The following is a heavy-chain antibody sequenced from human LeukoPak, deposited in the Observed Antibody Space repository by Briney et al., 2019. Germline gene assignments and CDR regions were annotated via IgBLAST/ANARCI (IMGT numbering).Heavy chain of an antibody. D-gene: IGHD3-16*01. Sequence: GGSLRLSCAASGFTFSAYAMHWVRQAPGRGLEWVAFISYDGSDEYYADSVKGRFTISRDNSKDTLFLEMNSLRPEDTAIYYCARVTSLFGYWGQGTLVTVSS. CDR2: ISYDGSDE. CDR1: GFTFSAYA. J-gene: IGHJ4*02. CDR3: ARVTSLFGY. V-gene: IGHV3-30-3*01.